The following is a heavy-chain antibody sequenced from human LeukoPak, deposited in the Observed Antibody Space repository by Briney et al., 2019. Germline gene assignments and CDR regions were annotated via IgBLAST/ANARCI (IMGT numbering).Heavy chain of an antibody. V-gene: IGHV3-23*01. CDR1: GFTFSSYA. CDR2: ISGSGGST. CDR3: AKDGVTYYYDSSGARSFDY. D-gene: IGHD3-22*01. J-gene: IGHJ4*02. Sequence: GGSLRLSCAASGFTFSSYAMSWVRQAPGKGLEWVSAISGSGGSTYYADSVKGRFTISRDNSKNTLYLQMNSLRAEDTAVYYCAKDGVTYYYDSSGARSFDYWGQGTLVTVSS.